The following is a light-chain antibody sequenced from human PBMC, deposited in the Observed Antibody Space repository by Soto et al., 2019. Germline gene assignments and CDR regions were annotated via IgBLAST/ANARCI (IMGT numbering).Light chain of an antibody. CDR1: SGHINYI. Sequence: QLVLTQSSSASASPGSSVKLTCTLSSGHINYIIAWHQQQPGKAPRYLMKLDGSGSYNKGSGVPGRFSGSSSGADRYLTISNLQFEDEADYYCETWDSNYHVVFGGGTKLTVL. CDR3: ETWDSNYHVV. CDR2: LDGSGSY. J-gene: IGLJ2*01. V-gene: IGLV4-60*02.